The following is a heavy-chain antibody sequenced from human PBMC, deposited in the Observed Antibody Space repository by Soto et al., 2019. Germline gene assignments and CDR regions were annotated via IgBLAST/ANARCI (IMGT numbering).Heavy chain of an antibody. CDR3: ARDLSVYYGSGGGTYGMGV. V-gene: IGHV3-53*01. CDR2: IYSGGST. CDR1: GFTFSDHY. J-gene: IGHJ6*02. D-gene: IGHD3-10*01. Sequence: GGSLRLSCAASGFTFSDHYMSWVRQAPGKGLEWVSVIYSGGSTYYADSVKGRFTISRDNAKNSLYLQMNSLRAEDTALYYCARDLSVYYGSGGGTYGMGVWGQGTTVTVSS.